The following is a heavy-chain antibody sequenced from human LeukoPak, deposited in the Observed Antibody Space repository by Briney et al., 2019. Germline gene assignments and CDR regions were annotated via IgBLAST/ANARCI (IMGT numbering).Heavy chain of an antibody. CDR1: GFTFSSYA. J-gene: IGHJ4*02. V-gene: IGHV3-23*01. CDR2: ISGSGGST. CDR3: AKTSGVVPAARDFDY. Sequence: PWGSLRLSCAASGFTFSSYAMSWVRQAPGKGLEWVSAISGSGGSTYYADSVKGRFTISRDNSKNTLYLQMNSLRAEDTAVYYCAKTSGVVPAARDFDYWGQGTLVTVSS. D-gene: IGHD2-2*01.